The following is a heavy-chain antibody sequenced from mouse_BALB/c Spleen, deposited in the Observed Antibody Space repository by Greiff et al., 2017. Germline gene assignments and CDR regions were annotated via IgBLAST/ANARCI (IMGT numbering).Heavy chain of an antibody. CDR3: TRHGNYVDAMDC. CDR2: INPSNGGT. D-gene: IGHD2-1*01. Sequence: QVQLQQPGAELVKPGASVKLSCKASGYTFTSYYMYWVKQRPGQGLEWIGGINPSNGGTNFNEKFKSKATLTVDKSSSTAYMQLSSLTSEDSAVYYCTRHGNYVDAMDCGGQGTSVSVAS. J-gene: IGHJ4*01. V-gene: IGHV1S81*02. CDR1: GYTFTSYY.